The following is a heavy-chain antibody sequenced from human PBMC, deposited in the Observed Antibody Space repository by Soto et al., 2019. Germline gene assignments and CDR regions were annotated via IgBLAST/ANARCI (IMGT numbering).Heavy chain of an antibody. CDR1: GFTFSGYN. CDR2: ISSSTSTT. Sequence: EVQLVESGGGLVQPGGSLRLSCAASGFTFSGYNMHWVRQAPGKGLEWVSYISSSTSTTYYADSVKGRFTISRDNAKNSLDLQMSSLTDEDTAVYYCARDLSFDYGAGYWGQGTLVTVSS. J-gene: IGHJ4*02. D-gene: IGHD3-10*01. CDR3: ARDLSFDYGAGY. V-gene: IGHV3-48*02.